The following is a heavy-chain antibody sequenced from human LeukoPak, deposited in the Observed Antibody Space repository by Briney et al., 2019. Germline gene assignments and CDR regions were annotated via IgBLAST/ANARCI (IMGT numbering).Heavy chain of an antibody. V-gene: IGHV3-30-3*01. CDR3: AKAQNYGDYIIDY. D-gene: IGHD4-17*01. J-gene: IGHJ4*02. Sequence: GRSLRLSCAASGFTFSSYAMHWVRQAPGKGLERVAVISYDGSNKYYADSVKGRFTISRDNSKNTLYLQMNSLRAEDTAVYYCAKAQNYGDYIIDYWGQGTLVTVSS. CDR2: ISYDGSNK. CDR1: GFTFSSYA.